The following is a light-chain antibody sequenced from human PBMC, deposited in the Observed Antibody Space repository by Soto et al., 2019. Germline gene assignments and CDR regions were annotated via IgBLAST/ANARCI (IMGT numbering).Light chain of an antibody. Sequence: DIQMTQSPSSLSASVGDRVTITCRASQCISNYLAWYQQKPGKVPKLLIYAASTLQSGVPSRFSGSGSGTDFTLTISSLQPEDVVTYYCQKYNSAPPWTFGQGTKVEIK. CDR3: QKYNSAPPWT. CDR1: QCISNY. CDR2: AAS. V-gene: IGKV1-27*01. J-gene: IGKJ1*01.